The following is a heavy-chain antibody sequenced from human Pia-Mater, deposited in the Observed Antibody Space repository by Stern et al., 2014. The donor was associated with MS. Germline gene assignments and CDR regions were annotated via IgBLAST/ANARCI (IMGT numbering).Heavy chain of an antibody. D-gene: IGHD3-16*02. V-gene: IGHV3-23*04. CDR3: AKGVWGSYLNAFDM. Sequence: EVQLVESWGGFVQPGGSLRLSCAASGFRFSSYAMSWVRQTPGKGLEWVSGISARGGSTYYEDSVKGRFTISRDKSKNTLFLQMNSLRAEDTAVYYCAKGVWGSYLNAFDMWGQGTMVTVSS. CDR2: ISARGGST. CDR1: GFRFSSYA. J-gene: IGHJ3*02.